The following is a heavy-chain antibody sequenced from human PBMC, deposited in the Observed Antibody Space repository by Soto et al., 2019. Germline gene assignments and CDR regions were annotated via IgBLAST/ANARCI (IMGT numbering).Heavy chain of an antibody. CDR1: GFNFTSSA. V-gene: IGHV1-58*01. D-gene: IGHD4-17*01. CDR2: IVVGSGNT. Sequence: QMQLVQSGPEVKKPATSVKVSCKASGFNFTSSAVQWVRQARGQRLELIGWIVVGSGNTNYAQKFQERVTITRDMSTSTAYMELSSLSSEDTAVYYCAAALHDYGDYVGFYFDYWGQGTLVTVSS. CDR3: AAALHDYGDYVGFYFDY. J-gene: IGHJ4*02.